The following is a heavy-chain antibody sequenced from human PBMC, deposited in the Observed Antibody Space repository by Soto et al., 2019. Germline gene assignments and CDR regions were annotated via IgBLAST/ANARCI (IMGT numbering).Heavy chain of an antibody. CDR2: ISSSGSYI. CDR3: ARVWDSYGFTFDY. Sequence: GSLRLSCAASGFTFSSYAMSWVRQAPGKGLQWVSSISSSGSYIYYADSVKGRFTISRDNAKNSLYLQMNSLRAEDTAVYYCARVWDSYGFTFDYWGQGTLVTVSS. V-gene: IGHV3-21*01. CDR1: GFTFSSYA. J-gene: IGHJ4*02. D-gene: IGHD5-18*01.